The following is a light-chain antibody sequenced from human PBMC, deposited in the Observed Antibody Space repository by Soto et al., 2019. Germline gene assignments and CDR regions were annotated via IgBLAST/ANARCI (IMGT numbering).Light chain of an antibody. CDR3: QQYNNWPPWT. V-gene: IGKV3-15*01. Sequence: EIVMTQSPATLSVSPGERATLSCRASQNLSSTLAWYQQKPGQSPRLLIYGASTRATGIPARFSGSGSGTEFTLTISSLQSEDFAVYYCQQYNNWPPWTFGQGTEVEIK. CDR1: QNLSST. CDR2: GAS. J-gene: IGKJ1*01.